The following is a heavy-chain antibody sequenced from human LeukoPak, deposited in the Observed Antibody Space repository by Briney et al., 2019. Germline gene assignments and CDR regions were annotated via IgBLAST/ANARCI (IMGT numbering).Heavy chain of an antibody. V-gene: IGHV1-2*02. D-gene: IGHD3-10*01. CDR1: GYTFTGYY. CDR3: ARVPRITMVRGVTYFDY. CDR2: INPNSGGT. Sequence: ASVKVSCKASGYTFTGYYMHWVRQAPGQGPEWMGWINPNSGGTNYAQKFQGRVTMTRDTSISTAYMELSRLRSDDTAVYYCARVPRITMVRGVTYFDYWGQGTLVTVSS. J-gene: IGHJ4*02.